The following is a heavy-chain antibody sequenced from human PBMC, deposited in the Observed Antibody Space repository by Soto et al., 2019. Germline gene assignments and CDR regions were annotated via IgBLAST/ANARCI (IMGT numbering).Heavy chain of an antibody. CDR2: ISGSGFST. CDR1: GFTFSSYA. J-gene: IGHJ4*02. Sequence: EVQLLESGGGLVQPGGSLRLSCAASGFTFSSYAMSWVRQAPGKGLEWVSPISGSGFSTYYADSVKGRFTVSRDTSKNTLFFQMYILRAEDTAVYYCAKDPGDYPSDYFDYWGQGTLVTVSS. CDR3: AKDPGDYPSDYFDY. D-gene: IGHD4-17*01. V-gene: IGHV3-23*01.